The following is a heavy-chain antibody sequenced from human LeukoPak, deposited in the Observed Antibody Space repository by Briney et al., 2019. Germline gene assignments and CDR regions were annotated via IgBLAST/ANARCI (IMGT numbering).Heavy chain of an antibody. CDR2: ISAYNGNT. D-gene: IGHD6-13*01. CDR1: GYTFTSYG. J-gene: IGHJ6*03. Sequence: ASVKVSCKASGYTFTSYGISWVRQAPGQGLEWMGWISAYNGNTNYAQKLQGRVTMTTDTSTSTAYVELRSLRSDDTAVYYCARGPYSSSWYTYYYYYMDVWGKGTTVTVSS. CDR3: ARGPYSSSWYTYYYYYMDV. V-gene: IGHV1-18*01.